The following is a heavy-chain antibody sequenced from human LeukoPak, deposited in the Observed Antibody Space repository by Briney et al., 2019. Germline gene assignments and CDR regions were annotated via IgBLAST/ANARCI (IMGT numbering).Heavy chain of an antibody. D-gene: IGHD1-26*01. J-gene: IGHJ4*02. CDR3: ARAHSGTWLYSMY. V-gene: IGHV1-18*01. CDR2: ISGHNGNT. CDR1: GYTFASYG. Sequence: ASVKVPCKASGYTFASYGISWVRQAPGQRLEWMGWISGHNGNTNYAQKFQGRVTMTTDASTSTAYMELRSLRSDDTAVYYCARAHSGTWLYSMYWGQGILDTVSS.